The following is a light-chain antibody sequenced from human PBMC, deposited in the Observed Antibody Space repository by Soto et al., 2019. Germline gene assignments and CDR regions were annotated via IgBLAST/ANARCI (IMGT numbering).Light chain of an antibody. CDR2: GAT. J-gene: IGKJ1*01. CDR1: QSVSGN. Sequence: EIVMTQSPATLSLSPGERATLSCRASQSVSGNLSWYQQKPGQAPSLLIYGATTRATSIAARFSGSEAGTEITLIIRILQSEDFADYYCQQYNNWPPTFGQGTKVEIK. V-gene: IGKV3D-15*01. CDR3: QQYNNWPPT.